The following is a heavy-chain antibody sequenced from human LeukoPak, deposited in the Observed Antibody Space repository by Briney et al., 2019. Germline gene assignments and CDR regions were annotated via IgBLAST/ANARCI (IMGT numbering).Heavy chain of an antibody. Sequence: GGSLRLSCAASGFTFSSYAMHWVRQAPGKGLEYVSAISSNGDNTYYANSVKGRFTISRDNSKNTLYLQMGSLRAEDMAMYYCARSYCGGDCYLPPAYSMDVWGKGTTVTISS. CDR1: GFTFSSYA. CDR3: ARSYCGGDCYLPPAYSMDV. J-gene: IGHJ6*03. V-gene: IGHV3-64*01. D-gene: IGHD2-21*02. CDR2: ISSNGDNT.